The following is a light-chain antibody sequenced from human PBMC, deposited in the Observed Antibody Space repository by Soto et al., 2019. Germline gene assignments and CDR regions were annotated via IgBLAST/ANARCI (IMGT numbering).Light chain of an antibody. J-gene: IGKJ2*01. V-gene: IGKV4-1*01. CDR2: WAS. CDR3: QQYYTTPYT. CDR1: QSVLYSSNNKNY. Sequence: DIVMTQSPDSLAVSLGERATINCKSSQSVLYSSNNKNYLTWYQQKPEQPPKVLIYWASTRESGVPYLFSGSGSRTDFTLTRGILQAEDVAVYYCQQYYTTPYTFGQGNKVEIK.